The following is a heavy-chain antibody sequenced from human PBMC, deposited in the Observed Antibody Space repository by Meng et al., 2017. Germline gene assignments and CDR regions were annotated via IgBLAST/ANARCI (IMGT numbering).Heavy chain of an antibody. CDR1: GYTFTSYY. Sequence: QVQLVQSGAEVKKPGASVKVSCKASGYTFTSYYMHWGRQAPGQGLEWMGIINPSGGSTSYAQKFQGRVTMTRDTSTSTVYMELSSLRSEDTAVYYCARTNCSGGSCYSFHFDYWGQGTLVTVSS. D-gene: IGHD2-15*01. CDR2: INPSGGST. CDR3: ARTNCSGGSCYSFHFDY. V-gene: IGHV1-46*01. J-gene: IGHJ4*02.